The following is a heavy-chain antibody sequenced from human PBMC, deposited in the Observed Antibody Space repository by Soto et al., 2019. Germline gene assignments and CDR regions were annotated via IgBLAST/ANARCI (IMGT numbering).Heavy chain of an antibody. CDR1: GGSISSGGYY. J-gene: IGHJ6*02. CDR3: AAMVTFYYYGMDV. CDR2: IYYSGST. Sequence: SETLSLTCTVSGGSISSGGYYWSWIRQHPGKGLEWIGYIYYSGSTYYNPSLKSRVTISVDTSKNQFSLKLSSVTAADTAVYYCAAMVTFYYYGMDVWGQGTTVTVSS. V-gene: IGHV4-31*03. D-gene: IGHD5-18*01.